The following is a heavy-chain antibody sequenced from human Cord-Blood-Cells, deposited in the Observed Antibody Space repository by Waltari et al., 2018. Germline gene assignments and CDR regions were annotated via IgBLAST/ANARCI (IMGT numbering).Heavy chain of an antibody. CDR2: ISKSGSTI. J-gene: IGHJ4*02. D-gene: IGHD3-10*01. V-gene: IGHV3-48*03. CDR3: ARDGVLLWFGELFDY. Sequence: EVQLVESGGGLVQPGGSLRLSCAASGFTFSSYEMNWVRQAPGEGLEWVSYISKSGSTIYYADTVKGRFTISRDNAKNSLYLQMNSLRAEDTAVYYCARDGVLLWFGELFDYWGQGTLVTVSS. CDR1: GFTFSSYE.